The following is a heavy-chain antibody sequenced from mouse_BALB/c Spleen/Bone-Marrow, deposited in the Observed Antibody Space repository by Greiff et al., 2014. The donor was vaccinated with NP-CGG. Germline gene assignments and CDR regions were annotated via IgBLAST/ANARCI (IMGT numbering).Heavy chain of an antibody. CDR2: IHPNSGNT. V-gene: IGHV1S130*01. D-gene: IGHD2-14*01. J-gene: IGHJ2*01. CDR1: GYTFTSSW. Sequence: QVQLKESGSVLVRAGGSGELSCKAFGYTFTSSWVPWGEPKPGQGLGWVGEIHPNSGNTNYNEKFKGKATLTVDTSSSTAYVDLSSLTSEDSAVYYCARHHRYAYYFDYWGQGTTLTVSS. CDR3: ARHHRYAYYFDY.